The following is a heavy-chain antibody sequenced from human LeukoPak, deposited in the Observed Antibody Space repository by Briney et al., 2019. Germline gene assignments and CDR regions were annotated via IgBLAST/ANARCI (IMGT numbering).Heavy chain of an antibody. Sequence: GRSLRLSCAASGFTFDDYAMHWVRQAPGKGLEWVSGISWNSGSIGYADSVKGRFTISRDNAKNSLYLQMNSLRAEDMALYYCAKDLFPGSTARNDAFDIWGQGTMVTVPS. CDR3: AKDLFPGSTARNDAFDI. CDR2: ISWNSGSI. CDR1: GFTFDDYA. J-gene: IGHJ3*02. V-gene: IGHV3-9*03. D-gene: IGHD1-14*01.